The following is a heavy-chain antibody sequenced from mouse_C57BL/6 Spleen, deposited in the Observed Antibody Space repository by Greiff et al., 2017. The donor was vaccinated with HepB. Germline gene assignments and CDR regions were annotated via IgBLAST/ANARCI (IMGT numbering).Heavy chain of an antibody. V-gene: IGHV1-76*01. CDR2: IYPGSGNT. CDR3: ARDGSPYYAMDY. J-gene: IGHJ4*01. Sequence: VQLQQSGAELVRPGASVKLSCKASGYTFTDYYINWVKQRPGQGLEWIARIYPGSGNTYYNEKFKGKATLTAEKSSSTAYMQLSSLTSEDSAVYFCARDGSPYYAMDYWGQGTSVTVSS. D-gene: IGHD1-1*01. CDR1: GYTFTDYY.